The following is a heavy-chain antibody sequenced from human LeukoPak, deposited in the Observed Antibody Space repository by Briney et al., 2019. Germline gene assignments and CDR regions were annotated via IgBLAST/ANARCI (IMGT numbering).Heavy chain of an antibody. Sequence: SGPTLVNPTQTLTLTCTFSGFSLSTSGVGVGWIRQPPGKALEWLALIYWDDDKRYSPSLKSRLTITKDTSKNQVVLTMTNTDPVDTATYYCAHRRSGYYDSSGPFDYWGQGTLVTVSS. CDR3: AHRRSGYYDSSGPFDY. CDR1: GFSLSTSGVG. CDR2: IYWDDDK. V-gene: IGHV2-5*02. J-gene: IGHJ4*02. D-gene: IGHD3-22*01.